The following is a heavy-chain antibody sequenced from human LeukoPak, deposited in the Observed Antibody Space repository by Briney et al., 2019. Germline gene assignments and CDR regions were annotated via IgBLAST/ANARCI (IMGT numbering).Heavy chain of an antibody. CDR3: ARGMAVPAAYY. V-gene: IGHV4-39*02. Sequence: SETLSLTCTVSGGSISSTTYYWGWIRQPPGTGLEWIGSLYHGGNTYYNPSLKSRVTISVDTSKNHFSLELSSVTAADTAVYYCARGMAVPAAYYWGQGTLVTVSS. J-gene: IGHJ4*02. CDR2: LYHGGNT. CDR1: GGSISSTTYY. D-gene: IGHD2-2*01.